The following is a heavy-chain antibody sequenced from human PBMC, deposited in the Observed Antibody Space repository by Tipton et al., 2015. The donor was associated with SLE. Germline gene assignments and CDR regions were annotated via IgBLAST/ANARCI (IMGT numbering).Heavy chain of an antibody. CDR3: ASYQVTGSYWYFDL. CDR2: INVNSGGT. V-gene: IGHV1-2*06. CDR1: GNTFTGYY. D-gene: IGHD2-21*02. Sequence: QSGAEVKKPGASVKVSCKASGNTFTGYYMHWVRQAPGQGLEWMGRINVNSGGTNYAQKFQDRVTMTRDTSISTADMELSRLRSDDTAVYYCASYQVTGSYWYFDLWGRGTLVTVSS. J-gene: IGHJ2*01.